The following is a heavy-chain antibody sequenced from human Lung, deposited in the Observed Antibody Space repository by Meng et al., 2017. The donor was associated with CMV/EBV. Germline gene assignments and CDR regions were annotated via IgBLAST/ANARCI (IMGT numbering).Heavy chain of an antibody. D-gene: IGHD3-10*01. V-gene: IGHV1-2*02. Sequence: SXXVSXKASGYTFTGYNMHWVRQAPGQGLEWMGWINPDSGDTRYAEKFQGRVTLTRDTSITTAYMELSRLKSDDTAVFFCARLFHTSLGTNYYYGMDVWGQGXTVTVSS. CDR3: ARLFHTSLGTNYYYGMDV. CDR2: INPDSGDT. CDR1: GYTFTGYN. J-gene: IGHJ6*02.